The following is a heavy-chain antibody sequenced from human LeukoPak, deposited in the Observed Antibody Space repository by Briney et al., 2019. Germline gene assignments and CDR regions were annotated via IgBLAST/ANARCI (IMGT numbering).Heavy chain of an antibody. D-gene: IGHD3-16*02. J-gene: IGHJ4*02. CDR1: GYTFTSYY. V-gene: IGHV1-46*01. CDR2: INPSGGST. CDR3: AKTTITFGGVIVEYYFDY. Sequence: ASVKVSCKASGYTFTSYYMHWVRQAPGQGLEWMGIINPSGGSTSYAQKFQGRVTITADESTSTAYMELSSLRSEDTAVYYCAKTTITFGGVIVEYYFDYWGQGTLVTVSS.